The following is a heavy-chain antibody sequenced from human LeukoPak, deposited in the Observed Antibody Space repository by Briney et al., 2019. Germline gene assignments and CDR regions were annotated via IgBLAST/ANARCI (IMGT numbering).Heavy chain of an antibody. V-gene: IGHV3-15*01. D-gene: IGHD3-10*01. CDR2: IKSKTDGETI. CDR3: TTEGYYVSGIY. J-gene: IGHJ4*02. Sequence: GGSLRLSCAASGFTFSNVWMSWVRQAPGKGLEWVGRIKSKTDGETIDYATPVKGSFTISRDDSKDTLYLQMNSLKTEDTAVYYCTTEGYYVSGIYWGQGTLVTVSS. CDR1: GFTFSNVW.